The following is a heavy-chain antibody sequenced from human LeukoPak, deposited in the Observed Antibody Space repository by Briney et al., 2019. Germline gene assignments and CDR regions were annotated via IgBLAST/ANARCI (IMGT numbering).Heavy chain of an antibody. CDR3: AKDGRGYYDSSGYYEFGY. V-gene: IGHV3-21*01. J-gene: IGHJ4*02. CDR2: ISSSSSYI. CDR1: GFTFSYYW. Sequence: GGSLRLSCAASGFTFSYYWMSWVRQAPGKGLEWVSSISSSSSYIYYADSVKGRFTISRDNSKNTLYLQMNSLRAEDTAVYYCAKDGRGYYDSSGYYEFGYWGQGTLVTVSS. D-gene: IGHD3-22*01.